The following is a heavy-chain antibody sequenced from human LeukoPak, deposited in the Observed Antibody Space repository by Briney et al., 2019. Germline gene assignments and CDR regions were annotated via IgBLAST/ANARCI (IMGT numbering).Heavy chain of an antibody. CDR2: ISGSNGNT. CDR3: ARPDYGGYDAFDI. CDR1: GGTFSSYA. D-gene: IGHD4-23*01. Sequence: ASVKVSCKASGGTFSSYAISWVRQAPGQGLEWMGWISGSNGNTNYAQKLQGRVTMTTDTSTSTAYMELSSLRSEDTAVYYCARPDYGGYDAFDIWGQGTMVTVSS. J-gene: IGHJ3*02. V-gene: IGHV1-18*01.